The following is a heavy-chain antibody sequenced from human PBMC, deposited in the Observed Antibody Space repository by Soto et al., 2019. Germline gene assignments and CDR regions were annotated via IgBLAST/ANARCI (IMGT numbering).Heavy chain of an antibody. V-gene: IGHV1-18*01. D-gene: IGHD2-2*01. CDR1: GYTFSNYG. CDR3: ARVVPGAEAWFGP. CDR2: ISLYSDGT. Sequence: ASVKVSCKTSGYTFSNYGITWVRQAPGQPLEWLGWISLYSDGTNYAQKFQGRVSMTTDTSTTTAYMELRGLRSDDTAVYYCARVVPGAEAWFGPWGQGTLVTVSS. J-gene: IGHJ5*02.